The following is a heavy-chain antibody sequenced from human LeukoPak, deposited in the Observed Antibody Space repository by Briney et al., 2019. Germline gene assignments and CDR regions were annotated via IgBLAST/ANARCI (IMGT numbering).Heavy chain of an antibody. CDR1: GFTFSSYA. CDR3: AKKGATTGDFDY. J-gene: IGHJ4*02. Sequence: GGSLRLSCAASGFTFSSYAMHWVRQAPGKGLEWVAVISYDGNIKYYTDSVKGRFTISRDNSKNTLYLQMNSLRAEDTAVYYCAKKGATTGDFDYWGQGTLVTVSS. D-gene: IGHD1-26*01. CDR2: ISYDGNIK. V-gene: IGHV3-30*04.